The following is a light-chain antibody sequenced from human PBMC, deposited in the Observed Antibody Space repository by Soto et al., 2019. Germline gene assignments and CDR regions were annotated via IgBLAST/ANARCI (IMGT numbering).Light chain of an antibody. CDR1: SGSVSTNYC. V-gene: IGLV8-61*01. CDR3: VLYMGSGISV. CDR2: STN. Sequence: QTVVTQEPSFSVSPGGTVTLTCGLSSGSVSTNYCPSWYQQTPGQAPRTLIYSTNTRSSGVPDRFSGSILGNKAALTITGAQADDESDYYCVLYMGSGISVFGGGTSSPS. J-gene: IGLJ3*02.